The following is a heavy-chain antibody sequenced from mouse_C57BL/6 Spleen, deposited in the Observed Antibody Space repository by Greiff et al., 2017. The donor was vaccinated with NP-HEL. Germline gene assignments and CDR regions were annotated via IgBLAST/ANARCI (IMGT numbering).Heavy chain of an antibody. CDR2: IYPGDGDT. CDR1: GYAFSSSW. J-gene: IGHJ4*01. D-gene: IGHD1-1*01. V-gene: IGHV1-82*01. CDR3: ARGYYGSSYVEAMDY. Sequence: VQLQQSGPELVKPGASVKISCKASGYAFSSSWMNWVKQRPGKGLEWIGRIYPGDGDTNSNGKFKGKATLTADKSSSTAYMQLSSLTSEDSAVDFCARGYYGSSYVEAMDYWGQGTSVTVSS.